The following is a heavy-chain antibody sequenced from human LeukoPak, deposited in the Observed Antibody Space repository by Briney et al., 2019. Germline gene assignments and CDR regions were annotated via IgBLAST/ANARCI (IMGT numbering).Heavy chain of an antibody. CDR1: GGSISSYY. D-gene: IGHD6-19*01. J-gene: IGHJ5*02. CDR2: IYYSGST. CDR3: ARLRWSSGWEGNWFDP. V-gene: IGHV4-59*08. Sequence: SETLSLTCTVSGGSISSYYWSWIRQPPGKGLEWIGYIYYSGSTNYSPSLKSRVTISIYTSKNQFSLKLSSVTAADTAVYYCARLRWSSGWEGNWFDPWGQETLVTVSS.